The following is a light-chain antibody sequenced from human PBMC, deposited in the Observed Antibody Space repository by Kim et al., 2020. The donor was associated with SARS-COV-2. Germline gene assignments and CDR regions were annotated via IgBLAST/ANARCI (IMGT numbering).Light chain of an antibody. V-gene: IGLV3-19*01. J-gene: IGLJ1*01. CDR2: EEN. CDR1: SLRKSY. CDR3: HSRVSSAKEVV. Sequence: SSELTQDPAVSVALGQPVRITCQGDSLRKSYASWYQQKPGQAPLLVVYEENNRPAGIPDRFSGSSSGNTASLTITGAQAEDEADYYCHSRVSSAKEVVFG.